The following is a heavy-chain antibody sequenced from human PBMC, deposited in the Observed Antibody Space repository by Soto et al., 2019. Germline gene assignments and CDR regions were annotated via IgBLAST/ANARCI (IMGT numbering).Heavy chain of an antibody. CDR1: GGSISSSNW. V-gene: IGHV4-4*02. Sequence: SETLSLTCAVSGGSISSSNWWSWVRQPPGKGLEWIGEIYHSGSTNYNPSLKSRVTISVDKSKNQFSLKLSSVTAADTAVYYCARDCSGGSCYSSHYYYYGMDVWGQGTTVTVSS. CDR3: ARDCSGGSCYSSHYYYYGMDV. CDR2: IYHSGST. D-gene: IGHD2-15*01. J-gene: IGHJ6*02.